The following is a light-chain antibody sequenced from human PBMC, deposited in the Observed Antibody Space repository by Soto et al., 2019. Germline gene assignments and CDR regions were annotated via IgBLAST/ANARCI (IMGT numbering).Light chain of an antibody. CDR1: NSDIGANKF. Sequence: QSALTQPASVSASPGQSITISCTGSNSDIGANKFVSWYQHHPGKAPKVMIYEVSNRPPGVSSRFSGSKSGNTASLTISGLQAEDEADYYCSAYTSSRTVLFGGGTQLTVL. V-gene: IGLV2-14*01. CDR2: EVS. J-gene: IGLJ2*01. CDR3: SAYTSSRTVL.